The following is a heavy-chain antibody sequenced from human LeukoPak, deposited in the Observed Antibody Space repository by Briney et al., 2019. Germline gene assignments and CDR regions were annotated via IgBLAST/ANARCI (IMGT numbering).Heavy chain of an antibody. CDR1: GYSISSGYY. J-gene: IGHJ4*02. D-gene: IGHD2-21*01. Sequence: SETLSLTCTVSGYSISSGYYWGWIRQPPGKGLEWIGSIYHSGSTYYNPSLKSRVTISVDTSKNQFSLKLSSVTAADTAVYYCARVSGSCGDGVCRFDYWDQGALVTVSS. CDR3: ARVSGSCGDGVCRFDY. V-gene: IGHV4-38-2*02. CDR2: IYHSGST.